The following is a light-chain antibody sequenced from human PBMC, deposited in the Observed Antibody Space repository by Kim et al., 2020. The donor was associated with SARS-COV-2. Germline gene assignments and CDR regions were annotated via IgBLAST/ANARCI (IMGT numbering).Light chain of an antibody. J-gene: IGLJ2*01. V-gene: IGLV1-44*01. CDR1: SSNIGSNT. Sequence: GTPGQRVTISCSVSSSNIGSNTVNWYQQLPGTAPKLLIYSNNQRHSGVPDRFSGSKSGTSASLAISGLQSEDEADYYCAAWDGGVVFGGGTQLTVL. CDR2: SNN. CDR3: AAWDGGVV.